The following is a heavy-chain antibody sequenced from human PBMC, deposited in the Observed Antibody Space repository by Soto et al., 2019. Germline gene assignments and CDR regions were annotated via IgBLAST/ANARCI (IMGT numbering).Heavy chain of an antibody. CDR3: ARVRFSVTTRACFDY. CDR2: IFYSGST. V-gene: IGHV4-39*07. J-gene: IGHJ4*02. Sequence: SETLSLTCTVSGGSISSSSYYWGWIRQPPGKGLEWIGSIFYSGSTYYNPSLKSRVTISVDKSKRQFSLRLTSVTAADTAVYYCARVRFSVTTRACFDYWGQGTLVTVSS. D-gene: IGHD4-17*01. CDR1: GGSISSSSYY.